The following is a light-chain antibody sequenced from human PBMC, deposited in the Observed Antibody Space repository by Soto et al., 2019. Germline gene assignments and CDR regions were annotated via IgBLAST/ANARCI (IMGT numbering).Light chain of an antibody. CDR3: GSYAGSYTLV. J-gene: IGLJ2*01. V-gene: IGLV2-11*01. CDR1: SSDVGGYNY. CDR2: DVS. Sequence: QSALTQPRSVSGSPGQSVTISCTGTSSDVGGYNYVSWYQQHPGKAPKLMIYDVSKRPSGVPDRFSGSKSGNTASLTISGLQAEDEADYYCGSYAGSYTLVFCGGTKLTVL.